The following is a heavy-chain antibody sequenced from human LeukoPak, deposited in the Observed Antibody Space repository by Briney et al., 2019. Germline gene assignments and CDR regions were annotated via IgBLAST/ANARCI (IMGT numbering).Heavy chain of an antibody. CDR1: GFTFSSYA. D-gene: IGHD1-26*01. CDR3: ARDRYRYSGSHDAFDI. CDR2: ISGSGGST. V-gene: IGHV3-23*01. J-gene: IGHJ3*02. Sequence: AGGSLRLSCAASGFTFSSYAMSWVRQAPGKGLEWVSAISGSGGSTYYADSVKGRFTISRDNSKNTLYLQMNSLRAEDTAVYYCARDRYRYSGSHDAFDIWGQGTMVTVSS.